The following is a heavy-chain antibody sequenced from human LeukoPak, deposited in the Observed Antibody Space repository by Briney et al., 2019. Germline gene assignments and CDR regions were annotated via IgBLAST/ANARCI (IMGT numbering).Heavy chain of an antibody. CDR3: ARDLRSGWHWNYYYYGMDV. D-gene: IGHD6-19*01. CDR2: MNPNSGNT. V-gene: IGHV1-8*01. Sequence: GASVKVSCKTSGYTFTSYGINWVRQATGQGLQWMGWMNPNSGNTGYAQKFQGRVTMTRNTSISTAYMELSSLRSEDTAVYYCARDLRSGWHWNYYYYGMDVWGQGTTVTVSS. J-gene: IGHJ6*02. CDR1: GYTFTSYG.